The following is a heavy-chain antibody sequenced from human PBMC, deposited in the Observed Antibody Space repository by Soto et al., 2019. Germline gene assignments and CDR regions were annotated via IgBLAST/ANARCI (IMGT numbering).Heavy chain of an antibody. CDR3: ARGTIAARPDFPPGMDV. CDR2: ISAYNGNT. CDR1: GYTFTSYG. J-gene: IGHJ6*02. Sequence: ASVKVSCKASGYTFTSYGISWVRQAPGQGLEWMGWISAYNGNTNYAQKPQGRVTMTTDTSTSTAYMELRSLRSDDTAVYYCARGTIAARPDFPPGMDVWGQGTTVTVSS. V-gene: IGHV1-18*04. D-gene: IGHD6-6*01.